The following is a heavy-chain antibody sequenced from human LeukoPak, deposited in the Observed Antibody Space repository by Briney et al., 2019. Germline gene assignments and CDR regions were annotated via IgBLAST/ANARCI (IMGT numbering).Heavy chain of an antibody. CDR3: ARHRGRNGGYVFDY. CDR2: MYHSGTT. V-gene: IGHV4-39*01. CDR1: GGSITITNYY. Sequence: SQTLSLTCSVSGGSITITNYYWGWVRQPPGKGLEWIGSMYHSGTTYYNPSLKTRLTISVDTSKNQFSLNLSAVTAADTALYFCARHRGRNGGYVFDYWGQGTLVTVSS. D-gene: IGHD2-8*01. J-gene: IGHJ4*02.